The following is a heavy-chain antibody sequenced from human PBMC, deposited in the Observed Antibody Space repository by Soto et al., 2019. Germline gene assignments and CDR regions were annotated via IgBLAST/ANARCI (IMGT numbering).Heavy chain of an antibody. CDR2: IYHSGST. CDR3: ARGGQQLVLDYYYGMDV. Sequence: PSETLSLTCAVSGGSISSSNWWSWVRQPPGKGLEWIGEIYHSGSTNYNPSLKSRVTISVDKSKNQFSLKLSSVTAADTAVYYCARGGQQLVLDYYYGMDVWGQGTTVTVSS. D-gene: IGHD6-13*01. CDR1: GGSISSSNW. V-gene: IGHV4-4*02. J-gene: IGHJ6*02.